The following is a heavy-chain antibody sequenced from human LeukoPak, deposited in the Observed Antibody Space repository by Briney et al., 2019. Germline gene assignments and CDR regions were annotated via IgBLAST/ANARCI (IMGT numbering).Heavy chain of an antibody. CDR1: GGSFSGYY. J-gene: IGHJ4*02. V-gene: IGHV4-34*01. Sequence: SETLSLTCAVYGGSFSGYYWSWIRQPPGKGLEWTGEINHSGSTNYNPSLKSRVTISVDTSKNQFSLKLSSVTAADTAVYYCASQGGVTGTYVTRGVDYWGQGTLVTVSS. CDR2: INHSGST. D-gene: IGHD1-7*01. CDR3: ASQGGVTGTYVTRGVDY.